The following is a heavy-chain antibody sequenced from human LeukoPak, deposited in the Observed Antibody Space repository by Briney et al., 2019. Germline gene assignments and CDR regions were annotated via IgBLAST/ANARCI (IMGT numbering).Heavy chain of an antibody. CDR3: ARDRVYYDSSGYYYGAEYFQH. CDR2: ISSSSSYI. J-gene: IGHJ1*01. V-gene: IGHV3-21*01. D-gene: IGHD3-22*01. CDR1: GFTFSSYS. Sequence: GGSLRLSCAASGFTFSSYSMNWVRQAPGKGLEWVSSISSSSSYIYYADSVKGRFTISRDNAKNSLYLQMNRLRAEDTAVYYCARDRVYYDSSGYYYGAEYFQHWGQGTLVTVSS.